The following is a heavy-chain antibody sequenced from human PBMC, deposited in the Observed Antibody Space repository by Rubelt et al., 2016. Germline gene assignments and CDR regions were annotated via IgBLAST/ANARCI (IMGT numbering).Heavy chain of an antibody. CDR1: GFIVTNTY. J-gene: IGHJ4*02. Sequence: EQLVESGGGVVQPGRSLRLSCAASGFIVTNTYMSWFRQAPGKRLEWVSVIYRGGSTYNADSVKGRVTMSRASSSNTLYLQLNSLGVEDTAMYYCAREWGNWGQGTLVTVSS. CDR3: AREWGN. V-gene: IGHV3-53*01. CDR2: IYRGGST. D-gene: IGHD1-26*01.